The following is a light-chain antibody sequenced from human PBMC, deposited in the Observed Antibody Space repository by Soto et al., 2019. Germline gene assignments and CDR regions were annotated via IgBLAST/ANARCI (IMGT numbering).Light chain of an antibody. Sequence: DIQMTHSPSSVSASVGRRLSITRRASQGIRNDLCCHKQKPRKAPELLIYAATTLQSGVPSMLGASGSGTEFTLTISIMTPDDLATYYCQEYSNYCTFGHGTKVDIK. CDR2: AAT. J-gene: IGKJ1*01. CDR3: QEYSNYCT. CDR1: QGIRND. V-gene: IGKV1-17*01.